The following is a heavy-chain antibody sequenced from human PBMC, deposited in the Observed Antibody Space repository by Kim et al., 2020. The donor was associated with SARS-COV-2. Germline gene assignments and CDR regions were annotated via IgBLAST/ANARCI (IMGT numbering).Heavy chain of an antibody. CDR2: ISSSSTI. CDR1: GFTFSRYS. CDR3: ARSGNFRVDY. J-gene: IGHJ4*02. V-gene: IGHV3-48*02. Sequence: GGSLRLSCAASGFTFSRYSMNWVRQAPGKGLEGVSYISSSSTIYYADSVKGRFTISRDNAKNSVHLQMNSLRDEDTAVYYCARSGNFRVDYWGQGTLVTVSS.